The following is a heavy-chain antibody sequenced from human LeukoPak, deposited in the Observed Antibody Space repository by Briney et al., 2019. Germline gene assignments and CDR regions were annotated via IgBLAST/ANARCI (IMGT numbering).Heavy chain of an antibody. CDR3: ATGGGSYKFDY. CDR1: GYTFTDYY. D-gene: IGHD1-26*01. J-gene: IGHJ4*02. V-gene: IGHV1-69-2*01. Sequence: ASVKISCKASGYTFTDYYMHWVQQAPGKGLEWMGRVDPEDGETIYAEKFQGRVTITADTSTDTAYMELSSLRSEDTAVYYCATGGGSYKFDYWGQGTLVTVSS. CDR2: VDPEDGET.